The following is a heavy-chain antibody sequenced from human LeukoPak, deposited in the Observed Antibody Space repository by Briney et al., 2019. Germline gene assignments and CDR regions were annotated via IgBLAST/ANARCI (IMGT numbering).Heavy chain of an antibody. CDR2: IYYSGST. CDR3: ARDGGYCSGGSCYLYFDY. Sequence: SETLSLTCTVSGGSISSYYWSWIRQPPGKGLEWIGYIYYSGSTNYNPSLKSRVTISVDTSKNQFSVKLSSVTAADTAVYYCARDGGYCSGGSCYLYFDYWGQGTLVTVSS. V-gene: IGHV4-59*01. J-gene: IGHJ4*02. D-gene: IGHD2-15*01. CDR1: GGSISSYY.